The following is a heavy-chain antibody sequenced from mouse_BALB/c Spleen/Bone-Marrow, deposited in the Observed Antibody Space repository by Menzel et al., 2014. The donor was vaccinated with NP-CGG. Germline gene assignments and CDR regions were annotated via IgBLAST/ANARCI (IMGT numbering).Heavy chain of an antibody. D-gene: IGHD1-1*01. Sequence: EVQGVESGGGLVQPGGSRKLSCAASGFTFSSFGMHWVRQAPEKGLEWVACISSGSSTIYYGDTVMGRFTISRDNPKNTLFLQMTSLRSEDTATYYCVRSGSSSGYFDYWGQGTTLTVSS. CDR2: ISSGSSTI. CDR1: GFTFSSFG. J-gene: IGHJ2*01. CDR3: VRSGSSSGYFDY. V-gene: IGHV5-17*02.